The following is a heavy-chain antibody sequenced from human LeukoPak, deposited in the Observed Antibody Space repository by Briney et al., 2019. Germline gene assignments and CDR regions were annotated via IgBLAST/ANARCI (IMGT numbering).Heavy chain of an antibody. CDR2: INHSGST. CDR3: ARGSNPSY. J-gene: IGHJ4*02. V-gene: IGHV4-34*01. Sequence: PSETLSLTCAVYGGSFSGYYWTCIRQSPGKGLEWIGEINHSGSTNYNPSLKGRVTISVDTSKNQFSLKLSSVTAADTAVYYCARGSNPSYWGQGTLVTVSS. D-gene: IGHD4-11*01. CDR1: GGSFSGYY.